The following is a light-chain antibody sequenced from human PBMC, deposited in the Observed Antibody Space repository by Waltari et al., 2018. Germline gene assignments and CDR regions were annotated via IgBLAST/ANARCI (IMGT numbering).Light chain of an antibody. Sequence: QSVVTQPPSASGTPGQRVAISYSGSNSNIERNTVPWYQHVPGTAPKLLIYNNDQRPSGVPDRFSGSKSDFSASLAISGLQAEDEGDYYCVSWDDSLNGEIFGGGTRLTVL. CDR1: NSNIERNT. CDR2: NND. J-gene: IGLJ2*01. CDR3: VSWDDSLNGEI. V-gene: IGLV1-44*01.